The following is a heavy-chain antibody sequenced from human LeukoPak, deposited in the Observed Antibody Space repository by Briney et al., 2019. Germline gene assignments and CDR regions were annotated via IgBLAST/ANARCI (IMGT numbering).Heavy chain of an antibody. CDR2: ISGSGGST. V-gene: IGHV3-23*01. J-gene: IGHJ4*02. CDR3: ARDGSYKFDY. CDR1: GFTFSSYA. D-gene: IGHD1-26*01. Sequence: GGSLRLSCAASGFTFSSYAMSWVRQAPGKGLEWVSAISGSGGSTYYADSVKGRFTISRDNAKNTLYLQMNSLRAEDTAFYYCARDGSYKFDYWGQGTLVTVSS.